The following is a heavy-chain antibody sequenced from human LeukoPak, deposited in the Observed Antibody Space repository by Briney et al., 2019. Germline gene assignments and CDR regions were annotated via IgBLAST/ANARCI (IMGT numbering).Heavy chain of an antibody. Sequence: SVKVSCKASGGTFSSYAISWVRQAPGQGLEWMGRIIPILGIANYAQRFQGRVTITADKSTSTAYMELSSLRSEDTAVYYCARHVDTAMVTPPDYWGQGTLVTVSS. CDR1: GGTFSSYA. CDR2: IIPILGIA. CDR3: ARHVDTAMVTPPDY. J-gene: IGHJ4*02. V-gene: IGHV1-69*04. D-gene: IGHD5-18*01.